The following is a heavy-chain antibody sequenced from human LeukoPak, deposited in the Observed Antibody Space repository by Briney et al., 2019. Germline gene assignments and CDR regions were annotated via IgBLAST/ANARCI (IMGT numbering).Heavy chain of an antibody. J-gene: IGHJ4*02. CDR1: GFSFNTYA. CDR3: AKDGRWDS. CDR2: ISGSGSGSTT. Sequence: GGSLRLSCAASGFSFNTYAMNWVRQAAGKGLDWVSTISGSGSGSTTHYADSVKGRFTISRDNSKKILYLQMNSLRAEDTAMYYCAKDGRWDSWGQGILVTVSS. V-gene: IGHV3-23*01. D-gene: IGHD4-23*01.